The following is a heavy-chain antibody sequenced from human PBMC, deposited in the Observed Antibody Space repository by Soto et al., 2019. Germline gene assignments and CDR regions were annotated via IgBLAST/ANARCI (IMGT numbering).Heavy chain of an antibody. J-gene: IGHJ1*01. V-gene: IGHV3-48*01. CDR1: GFTCSSYS. CDR2: ISSSSSTI. CDR3: AALIAGYSSGWYFQH. Sequence: GSLRLSCAASGFTCSSYSMNWVRQAPGKGLEWVSYISSSSSTIYYADSVKGRFTISRDNAKNSLYLQMNSLRAEDTAVYYCAALIAGYSSGWYFQHWGQGTLVTVSS. D-gene: IGHD6-19*01.